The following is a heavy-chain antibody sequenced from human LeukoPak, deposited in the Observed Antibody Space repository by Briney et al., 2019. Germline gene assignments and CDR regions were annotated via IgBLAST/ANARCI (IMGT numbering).Heavy chain of an antibody. CDR2: IRSKAYGGTT. Sequence: GGSLRLSCTASGFTFGDYAMSWVRQTPGKGLEWVGFIRSKAYGGTTEYAASVKGRFTISRDDSKSIAYLQMNSLKTGDTAVYYCTRAGVVVVISFDYWGQGTLVTVSS. CDR3: TRAGVVVVISFDY. D-gene: IGHD3-22*01. J-gene: IGHJ4*02. V-gene: IGHV3-49*04. CDR1: GFTFGDYA.